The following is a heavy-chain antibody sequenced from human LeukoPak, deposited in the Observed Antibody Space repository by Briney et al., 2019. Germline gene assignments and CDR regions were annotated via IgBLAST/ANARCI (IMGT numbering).Heavy chain of an antibody. J-gene: IGHJ4*02. V-gene: IGHV3-7*01. CDR3: ARYDNGYYDSSGYYLDY. D-gene: IGHD3-22*01. CDR2: IRKDGSEK. Sequence: GGSLRLSCAASGFTFSSYSMNWVRQAPGKGLEWVANIRKDGSEKYYVDSVKGRFTISRDNAKNSLYLQMDSLRTEDTAVYYCARYDNGYYDSSGYYLDYWGQGTLVTVSS. CDR1: GFTFSSYS.